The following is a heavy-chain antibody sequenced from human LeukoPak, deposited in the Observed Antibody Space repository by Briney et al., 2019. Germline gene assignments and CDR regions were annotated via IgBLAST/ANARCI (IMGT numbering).Heavy chain of an antibody. CDR3: ARERTLTSCYDY. D-gene: IGHD2-15*01. Sequence: APVKVSCKASGYTFTGYYKHWVRQAPGQGLEWMGWINPNSGGTNYAQKFQGRVTMTRDTSISTAYMELSGLRSDDTAVYYCARERTLTSCYDYWGQGTLVTVSS. CDR2: INPNSGGT. CDR1: GYTFTGYY. J-gene: IGHJ4*02. V-gene: IGHV1-2*02.